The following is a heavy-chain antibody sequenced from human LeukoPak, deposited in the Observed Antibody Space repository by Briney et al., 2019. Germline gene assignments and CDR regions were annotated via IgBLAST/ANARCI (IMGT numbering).Heavy chain of an antibody. CDR3: TTDRSGWYDY. V-gene: IGHV3-15*01. CDR1: GFTFSNAR. D-gene: IGHD6-19*01. Sequence: GGSLRLSCAASGFTFSNARMSWVRQAPGKGLEWVGRIKSKTDRGTTDYAAPVKGRFTISRDDSKNTLYLQMNSLKTEDTAVYYCTTDRSGWYDYWGQGTLVTVSS. J-gene: IGHJ4*02. CDR2: IKSKTDRGTT.